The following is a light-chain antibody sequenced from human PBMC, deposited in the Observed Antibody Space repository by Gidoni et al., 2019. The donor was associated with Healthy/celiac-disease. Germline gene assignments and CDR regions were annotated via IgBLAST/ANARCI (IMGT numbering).Light chain of an antibody. Sequence: DIVLTQSPGTLSLSPGESATLSCRASQSVSSSYLAWYQQKPGQAPRLLIYGASSRATGIPDRFSGSGSGTEFTLTISRLEPEDFAVYYCQQYGSSPWTFGQGTKVEIK. V-gene: IGKV3-20*01. CDR1: QSVSSSY. CDR3: QQYGSSPWT. J-gene: IGKJ1*01. CDR2: GAS.